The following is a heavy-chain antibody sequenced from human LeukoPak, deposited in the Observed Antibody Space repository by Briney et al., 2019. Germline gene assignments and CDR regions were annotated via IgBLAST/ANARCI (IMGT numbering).Heavy chain of an antibody. CDR2: ISSSAAYT. J-gene: IGHJ4*02. D-gene: IGHD2-2*01. CDR1: GFTFNDYY. V-gene: IGHV3-11*03. CDR3: AATSSSPYQSDF. Sequence: GGSLGLSCAASGFTFNDYYMTWIRQAPGKGLEWLSYISSSAAYTRSADSVKGRFTISRDNARNFLYLQMNSLRVEDTAVYYCAATSSSPYQSDFWGQGTLVTVSS.